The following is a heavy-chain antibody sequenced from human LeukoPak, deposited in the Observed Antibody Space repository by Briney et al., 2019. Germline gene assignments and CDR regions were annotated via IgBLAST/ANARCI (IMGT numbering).Heavy chain of an antibody. CDR2: MDHRGDT. J-gene: IGHJ4*03. D-gene: IGHD5-24*01. CDR1: GGSSSRYY. CDR3: ARGATISETGYFDF. V-gene: IGHV4-34*01. Sequence: SETLSLTCAVYGGSSSRYYWSWIRQSPGKGLEWIAEMDHRGDTNYNPSVKTRVTISVDTSKNQFSLKVRSLSAADTAVYYCARGATISETGYFDFWGQGTLVTVSS.